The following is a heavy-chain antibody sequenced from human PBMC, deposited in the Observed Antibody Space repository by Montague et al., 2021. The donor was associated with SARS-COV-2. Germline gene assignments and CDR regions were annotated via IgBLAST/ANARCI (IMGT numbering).Heavy chain of an antibody. CDR3: AREPDYGDYFDY. CDR2: IYYSGST. CDR1: GGSISNYC. Sequence: SETLSLTCTVSGGSISNYCWSWIRQPPGKGLEWIGYIYYSGSTNYNPSLKSRVTISVDTSKNQFSLKLSSVTAADTAVYYCAREPDYGDYFDYWGQGTLVTVSS. V-gene: IGHV4-59*01. J-gene: IGHJ4*02. D-gene: IGHD4-17*01.